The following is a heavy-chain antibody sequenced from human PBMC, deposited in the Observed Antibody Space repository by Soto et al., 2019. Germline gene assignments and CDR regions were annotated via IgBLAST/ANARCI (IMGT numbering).Heavy chain of an antibody. V-gene: IGHV3-7*01. Sequence: GGSLRLSCAASGFTFSSYWMSWVRQAPWKGLEWVANIKQDGSEKYYVDSVKGRFTISRDNAKDSLYLQMNSPRAEDTAVYYCAREDCSGGSCYPISIFDYWGKGTLVTVST. CDR2: IKQDGSEK. CDR1: GFTFSSYW. D-gene: IGHD2-15*01. CDR3: AREDCSGGSCYPISIFDY. J-gene: IGHJ4*02.